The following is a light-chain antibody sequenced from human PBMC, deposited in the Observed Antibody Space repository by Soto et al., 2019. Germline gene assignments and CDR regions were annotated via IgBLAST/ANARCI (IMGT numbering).Light chain of an antibody. J-gene: IGKJ5*01. Sequence: VLTQPPGPLSLSPGESATLSCRASQTVSITYLTWYQQKPGQAPXLXXFGASKRATGIPDRFSGSGSGRDFTLTISGLEPEDFAVYYCQQYGSSPLISFGQGTRLEIK. CDR1: QTVSITY. CDR2: GAS. CDR3: QQYGSSPLIS. V-gene: IGKV3-20*01.